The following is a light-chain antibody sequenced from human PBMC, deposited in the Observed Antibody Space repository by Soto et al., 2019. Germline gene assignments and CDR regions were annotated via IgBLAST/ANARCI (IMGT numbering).Light chain of an antibody. Sequence: DIQMTQSPSSLSASVGDRVSITCRAGQSINRFLNWYQQKPGNAPKLLIFGASSLQSGVPSRFRGSGSGTDFTLTISSLQPEDFATYYCQQSYSSPRTFGQGTKVEIK. CDR2: GAS. J-gene: IGKJ1*01. CDR3: QQSYSSPRT. V-gene: IGKV1-39*01. CDR1: QSINRF.